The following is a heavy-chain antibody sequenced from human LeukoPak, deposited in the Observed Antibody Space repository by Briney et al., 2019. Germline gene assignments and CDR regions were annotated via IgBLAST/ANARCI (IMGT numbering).Heavy chain of an antibody. CDR3: ARRKRYDYVWGSYRGDFDY. Sequence: SETLSLTCAVYGGSFSGYYWSWIRQPPGKGLEWIGEINHSGSTNYNPPLKSRVTISVDTSKNQFSLKLSSVTAADTAVYYCARRKRYDYVWGSYRGDFDYWGQGTLVTVSS. J-gene: IGHJ4*02. CDR1: GGSFSGYY. D-gene: IGHD3-16*01. V-gene: IGHV4-34*01. CDR2: INHSGST.